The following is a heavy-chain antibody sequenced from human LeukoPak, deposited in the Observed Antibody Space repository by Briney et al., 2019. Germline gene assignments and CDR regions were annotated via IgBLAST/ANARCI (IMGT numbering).Heavy chain of an antibody. Sequence: VASVKVSCKASGYTFTGCYMHWVRQAPGQGLEWMGWINPNSGGTNYAQKFQGRVTMTRDTSISTAYMELSRLRSDDTAVYYCARGVGSGSYYGEYYFDYWGQGTLVTVSS. V-gene: IGHV1-2*02. J-gene: IGHJ4*02. CDR1: GYTFTGCY. CDR3: ARGVGSGSYYGEYYFDY. D-gene: IGHD1-26*01. CDR2: INPNSGGT.